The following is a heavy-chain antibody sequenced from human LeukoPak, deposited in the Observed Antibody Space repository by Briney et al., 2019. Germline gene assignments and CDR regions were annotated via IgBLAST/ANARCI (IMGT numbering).Heavy chain of an antibody. CDR3: ARADSCSSTSCYLHY. D-gene: IGHD2-2*01. CDR1: GYTFTNYY. CDR2: INPSGVIT. Sequence: GASVKVSCKASGYTFTNYYMHWVRQAPGQGLEWMGIINPSGVITSYVQKFQGRITMTRDTSTTTVYMELSSPRSEDTAMYYCARADSCSSTSCYLHYWGQGTLVIVSS. J-gene: IGHJ4*02. V-gene: IGHV1-46*01.